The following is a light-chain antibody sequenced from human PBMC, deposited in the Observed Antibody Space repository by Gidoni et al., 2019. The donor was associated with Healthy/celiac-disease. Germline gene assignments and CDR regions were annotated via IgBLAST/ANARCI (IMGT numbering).Light chain of an antibody. CDR1: KLGAKY. Sequence: SYPLPQPPSVSVSPGQTPSITCPGDKLGAKYACWYQQKPGQSPVLVIYQDSKRPSGIPERFSGSNAGNTATRTISGTQAMDEADYYCQAWDSSTAVFGGGTKLTVL. CDR2: QDS. V-gene: IGLV3-1*01. CDR3: QAWDSSTAV. J-gene: IGLJ2*01.